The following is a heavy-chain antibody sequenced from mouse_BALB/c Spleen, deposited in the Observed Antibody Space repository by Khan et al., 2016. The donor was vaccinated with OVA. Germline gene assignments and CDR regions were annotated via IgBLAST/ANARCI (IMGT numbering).Heavy chain of an antibody. V-gene: IGHV10S3*01. CDR3: VREGWDH. CDR1: GFTFNTSA. Sequence: EVQLVETGGGLVQPKGSLKLSCAASGFTFNTSAMNWVRQAPGKGLEWVGRIRNKSNNYGTYYADSAKDRFTISRDDSQRLLYLQMNDLKTEDTAMYYWVREGWDHWGQGTSVTVSS. J-gene: IGHJ4*01. CDR2: IRNKSNNYGT.